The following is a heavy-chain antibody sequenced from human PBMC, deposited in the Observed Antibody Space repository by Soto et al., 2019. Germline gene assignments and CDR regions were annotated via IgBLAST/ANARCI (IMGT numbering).Heavy chain of an antibody. D-gene: IGHD2-2*01. CDR3: AKDRDYPRDQFHY. CDR2: ISANGQGI. Sequence: PGGSLRLSCTSDGVTFTSYAFSWVRHAPGKGLEWVSAISANGQGIYYADPVRGRFTISRDNSKNTVFLHMDSLRAEDTAVYYCAKDRDYPRDQFHYWGQGNLVTVSS. CDR1: GVTFTSYA. J-gene: IGHJ4*02. V-gene: IGHV3-23*01.